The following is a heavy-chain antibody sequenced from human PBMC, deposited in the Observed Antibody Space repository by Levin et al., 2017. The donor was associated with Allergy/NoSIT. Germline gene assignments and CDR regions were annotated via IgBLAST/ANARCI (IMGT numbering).Heavy chain of an antibody. D-gene: IGHD3-10*01. CDR3: ASSGEESLRPSSWFDP. V-gene: IGHV4-30-4*01. CDR1: GGSISSGDYY. CDR2: IYYSGST. J-gene: IGHJ5*02. Sequence: SETLSLTCTVSGGSISSGDYYWSWIRQPPGKGLEWIGYIYYSGSTYYNPSLKSRVTISVDTSKNQFSLKLSSVTAADTAVYYCASSGEESLRPSSWFDPWGQGTLVTVSS.